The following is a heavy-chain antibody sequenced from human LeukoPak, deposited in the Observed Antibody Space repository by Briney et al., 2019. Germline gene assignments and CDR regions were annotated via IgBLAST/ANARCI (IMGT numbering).Heavy chain of an antibody. J-gene: IGHJ5*02. V-gene: IGHV1-69*05. CDR1: GGTFSSYA. D-gene: IGHD2-15*01. CDR2: IIPIFGTA. Sequence: SVKVFCKASGGTFSSYAISWVRQAPGQGLEWMGRIIPIFGTANYAQKFQGRVTITTDESTSTAYMELSSLRSEDTAVYYCARDVRSGGINWFDPWGQGTLVTVSS. CDR3: ARDVRSGGINWFDP.